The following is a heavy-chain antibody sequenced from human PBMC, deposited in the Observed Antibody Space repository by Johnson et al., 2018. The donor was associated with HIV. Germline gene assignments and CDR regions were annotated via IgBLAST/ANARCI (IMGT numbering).Heavy chain of an antibody. Sequence: VQLVESGGGLVQPGGSLRLSCAASGFTFSSYAMHWVRQAPGKGLEWVAVISYDGSNKYYADSVTGRFTISRDNSKNTLYLQMNSRRAEDTAVYYCARPRTGSDAFDIWGQGTMVTVSS. CDR2: ISYDGSNK. CDR3: ARPRTGSDAFDI. V-gene: IGHV3-30-3*01. J-gene: IGHJ3*02. CDR1: GFTFSSYA. D-gene: IGHD7-27*01.